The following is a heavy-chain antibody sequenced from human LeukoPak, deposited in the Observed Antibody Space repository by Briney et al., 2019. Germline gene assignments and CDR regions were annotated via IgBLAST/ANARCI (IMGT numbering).Heavy chain of an antibody. Sequence: GGSLTLSCAASGFTFNNAWMSWVRQAPGKGLEWVGRIKSKTHGGTTDYAAPVKGRFTISRDDSTDTLYLQMNSLKTEDTALYFCTTGLERGSAVAGTGGFDYWGQGTLVTASS. CDR3: TTGLERGSAVAGTGGFDY. J-gene: IGHJ4*02. D-gene: IGHD6-19*01. CDR1: GFTFNNAW. V-gene: IGHV3-15*01. CDR2: IKSKTHGGTT.